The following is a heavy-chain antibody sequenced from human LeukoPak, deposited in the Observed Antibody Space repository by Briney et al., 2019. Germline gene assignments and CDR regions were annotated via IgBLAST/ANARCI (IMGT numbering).Heavy chain of an antibody. V-gene: IGHV3-30*02. Sequence: GGSLRLSCAASGFTFSNYGIHWVRQAPGKGLEWVAFTRSDGSNNYYADSVKGRFTISRDNSKNMVYLQMSSLRVEDTAVYYCAGDFDYWGQGTLVTVSS. J-gene: IGHJ4*02. CDR1: GFTFSNYG. CDR3: AGDFDY. CDR2: TRSDGSNN.